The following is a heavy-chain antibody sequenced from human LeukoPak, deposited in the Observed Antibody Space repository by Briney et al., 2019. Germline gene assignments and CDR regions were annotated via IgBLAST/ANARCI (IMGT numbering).Heavy chain of an antibody. J-gene: IGHJ4*02. CDR2: IYSGGST. Sequence: GGSLRLSCAASGFTVSSNYMSWVRQAPGKGLEWVSIIYSGGSTFYADSVKGRFTISRDNAKNTLYLQMNSLRAEDTSVYYCATSSYGGNFGLFDYWGQGILVTVSS. CDR3: ATSSYGGNFGLFDY. V-gene: IGHV3-53*01. CDR1: GFTVSSNY. D-gene: IGHD4-23*01.